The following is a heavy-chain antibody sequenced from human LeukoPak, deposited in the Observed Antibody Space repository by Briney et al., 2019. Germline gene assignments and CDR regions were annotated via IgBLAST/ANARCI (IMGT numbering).Heavy chain of an antibody. CDR1: GGSISSYY. CDR3: ARGAAMVGY. D-gene: IGHD5-18*01. Sequence: PSETLSLTCTVSGGSISSYYWSWIRQPPGKGLEWIGYIYYSGSTNYNPSLKSRVTISVDTSKNQFSLKLSSVTAADPAVYYCARGAAMVGYWGQGTLVTVSS. J-gene: IGHJ4*02. CDR2: IYYSGST. V-gene: IGHV4-59*01.